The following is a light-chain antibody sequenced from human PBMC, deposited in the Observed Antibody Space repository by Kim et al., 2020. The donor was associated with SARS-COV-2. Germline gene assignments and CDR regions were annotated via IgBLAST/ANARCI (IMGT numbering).Light chain of an antibody. Sequence: SSELTQDPAVSVALGQTVRITCQGDSLRSYYASWYQQKPVQAPVLVIYGKNNRPSGIPDRFSGSSSGNTASLTITGAQAEDEADYYCNSRDSSGNHDWVF. V-gene: IGLV3-19*01. CDR2: GKN. CDR1: SLRSYY. J-gene: IGLJ3*02. CDR3: NSRDSSGNHDWV.